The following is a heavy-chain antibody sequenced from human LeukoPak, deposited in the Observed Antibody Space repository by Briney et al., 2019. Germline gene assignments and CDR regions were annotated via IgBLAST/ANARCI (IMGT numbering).Heavy chain of an antibody. CDR1: GGSISSHY. V-gene: IGHV4-59*11. D-gene: IGHD6-6*01. J-gene: IGHJ6*03. CDR3: ARESVWSSIAARRDYYYYMDV. CDR2: IYYSGST. Sequence: SETLSLTCSVSGGSISSHYWSWIRQPPGKGLEWIGYIYYSGSTNYNPSLKSRVTISVDTSKNQFSLKLSSVTAADTAVYYRARESVWSSIAARRDYYYYMDVWGKGTTVTVSS.